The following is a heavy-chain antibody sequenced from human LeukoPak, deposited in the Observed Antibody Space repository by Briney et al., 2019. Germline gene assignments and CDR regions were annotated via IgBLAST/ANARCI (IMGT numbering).Heavy chain of an antibody. Sequence: PSETLSLTCTVSGGSISSYYWSWIRQPPGKGLEWIGYIYYSGSTNYNPSLKSRVTISVDTSKNQFSLKLSSVTAADTAVYYCARAVAAATVWYFDYWGQGTLVTVSS. CDR2: IYYSGST. CDR1: GGSISSYY. J-gene: IGHJ4*02. CDR3: ARAVAAATVWYFDY. V-gene: IGHV4-59*01. D-gene: IGHD2-2*01.